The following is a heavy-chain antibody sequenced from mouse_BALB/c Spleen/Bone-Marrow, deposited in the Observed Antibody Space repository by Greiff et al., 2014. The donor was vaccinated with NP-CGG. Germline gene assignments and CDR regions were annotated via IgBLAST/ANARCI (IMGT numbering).Heavy chain of an antibody. CDR1: GFNIKDTY. Sequence: EVKLMESGAELVKPGASVKLSCTASGFNIKDTYMHWVKQRPEQGLEWIGRIDPANGNTKYDPKFQGKATITADTSSNTAYLQLSSLTSEDTAVYYCAAYYYGSIYGFAYWGQGTLVTVSA. D-gene: IGHD1-1*01. J-gene: IGHJ3*01. V-gene: IGHV14-3*02. CDR3: AAYYYGSIYGFAY. CDR2: IDPANGNT.